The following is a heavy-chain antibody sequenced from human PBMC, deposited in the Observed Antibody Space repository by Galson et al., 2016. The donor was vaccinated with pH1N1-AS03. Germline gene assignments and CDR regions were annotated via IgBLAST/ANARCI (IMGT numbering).Heavy chain of an antibody. V-gene: IGHV3-53*01. CDR2: IYTGGNT. CDR1: GLSFAKNY. Sequence: SLRLSCAVSGLSFAKNYMSWVRQAPGKGLEWVSSIYTGGNTFYTASVRGRFTISRDDSKNTLYIQVNSLRAADRAMDYCVRVDSSTYSDGWVTFDIWGQGTLVTVSS. CDR3: VRVDSSTYSDGWVTFDI. J-gene: IGHJ4*02. D-gene: IGHD5-24*01.